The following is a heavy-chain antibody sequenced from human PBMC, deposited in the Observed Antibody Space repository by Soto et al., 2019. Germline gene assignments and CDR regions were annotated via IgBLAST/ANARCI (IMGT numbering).Heavy chain of an antibody. D-gene: IGHD6-13*01. CDR3: ARPDSSSWYLAFDI. Sequence: PGESLKISCNGSGYTFTNYWICWVRQMPGKGLEWMGIIYPGDSDTRYSPSFQGQVTISADKSISTAYLQWSSLKASDTAMYYCARPDSSSWYLAFDIWGQGTMVTVSS. CDR2: IYPGDSDT. V-gene: IGHV5-51*01. CDR1: GYTFTNYW. J-gene: IGHJ3*02.